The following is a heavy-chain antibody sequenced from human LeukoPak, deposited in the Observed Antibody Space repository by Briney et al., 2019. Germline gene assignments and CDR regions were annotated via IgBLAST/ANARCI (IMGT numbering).Heavy chain of an antibody. CDR1: GFTFDDYA. CDR2: ISWNSGSI. CDR3: AKDIRGYSYGYQA. Sequence: GGSLRLSCAASGFTFDDYAMHWVRQAPGKGLEWVSGISWNSGSIGYADSVKGRFTISRDNAKNSLYLQMNSLRAEGTALYYCAKDIRGYSYGYQAWGQGTLVTVSS. D-gene: IGHD5-18*01. J-gene: IGHJ5*02. V-gene: IGHV3-9*01.